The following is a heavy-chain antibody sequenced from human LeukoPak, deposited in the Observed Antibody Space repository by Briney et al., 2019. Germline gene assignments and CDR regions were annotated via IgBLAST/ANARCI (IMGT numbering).Heavy chain of an antibody. Sequence: GGSLRLSCQASRFPFSTFPMNWVRQAPGKGLEWVGHIRSKADGGTPDYIAPVKGRFTISRDDSKDTLYLQMNSLNTEDTAMYYCTTRSPARYCSDGACYSSADYWGQGTLVTVSS. D-gene: IGHD2-15*01. CDR3: TTRSPARYCSDGACYSSADY. CDR1: RFPFSTFP. CDR2: IRSKADGGTP. J-gene: IGHJ4*02. V-gene: IGHV3-15*07.